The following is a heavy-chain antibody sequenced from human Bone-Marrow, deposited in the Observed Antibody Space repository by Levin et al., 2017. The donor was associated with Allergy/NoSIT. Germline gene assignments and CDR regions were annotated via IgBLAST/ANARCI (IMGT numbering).Heavy chain of an antibody. Sequence: GGSLRLSCATSGFIFSDHYMDWVRQAPGKELEWVARTRNKPKGYSIEYAASVEGRFTISRDDSKNSLHLQMNSLKTEDTAIYYCARAGGLGSYYNGGYYYAMDVWGQGTTVTVSS. V-gene: IGHV3-72*01. J-gene: IGHJ6*02. CDR1: GFIFSDHY. D-gene: IGHD3-10*01. CDR2: TRNKPKGYSI. CDR3: ARAGGLGSYYNGGYYYAMDV.